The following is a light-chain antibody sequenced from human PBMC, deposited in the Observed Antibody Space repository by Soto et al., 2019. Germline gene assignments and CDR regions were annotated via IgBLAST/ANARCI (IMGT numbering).Light chain of an antibody. CDR3: QHYNNWPPWT. V-gene: IGKV3-15*01. J-gene: IGKJ1*01. CDR1: QTVRNN. CDR2: DAS. Sequence: EFVLTQSPGTLSLSPGERATLSCRASQTVRNNYLAWYQQKPGQAPRLLIYDASTRAPGIPARFSGSGSETEFTLTISSLQSEDFAVYYCQHYNNWPPWTFGQGTKVDIK.